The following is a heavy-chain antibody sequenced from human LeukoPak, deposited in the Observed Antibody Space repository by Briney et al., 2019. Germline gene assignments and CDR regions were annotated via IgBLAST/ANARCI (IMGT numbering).Heavy chain of an antibody. CDR1: GYTFTSYA. CDR3: AREGVRGYAILPGYYTYYYYRDV. D-gene: IGHD3-9*01. V-gene: IGHV7-4-1*02. CDR2: INTNTGNP. Sequence: GASVKVSCKASGYTFTSYAMNWVRQAPGQGLEWMGWINTNTGNPAYAQGFTGRFVFSLDTSVSTAYLQISSLKAEDTAVYCCAREGVRGYAILPGYYTYYYYRDVWAKGTTVTVSS. J-gene: IGHJ6*03.